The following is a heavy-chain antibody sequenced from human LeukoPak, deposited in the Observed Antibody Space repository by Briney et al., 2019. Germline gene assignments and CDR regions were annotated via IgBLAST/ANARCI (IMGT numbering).Heavy chain of an antibody. J-gene: IGHJ4*02. D-gene: IGHD2-15*01. Sequence: GGSLRLSCAASGFTFSSYAMGWVRQAPGKGLEWVSAISATGGSTFYADSVKGRFTISRDNSKSTLYLQMNSVRAEDTAVYYCAKGPLIGWYYFDSWGQGTLVTVSS. CDR3: AKGPLIGWYYFDS. CDR1: GFTFSSYA. V-gene: IGHV3-23*01. CDR2: ISATGGST.